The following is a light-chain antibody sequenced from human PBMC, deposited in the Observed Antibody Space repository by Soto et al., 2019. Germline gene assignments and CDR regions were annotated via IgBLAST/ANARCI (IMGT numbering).Light chain of an antibody. CDR3: SSYTSSSTRV. V-gene: IGLV2-14*01. Sequence: QSALTQPASVSGSPGQSITISCTGTSRDVGGYSYVSWYQQHPGKAPKLIIYEVSNRPSGVSNRFSGSKSGNTASLTISGLQAEDEADYYCSSYTSSSTRVFGGGTKLTVL. CDR2: EVS. J-gene: IGLJ2*01. CDR1: SRDVGGYSY.